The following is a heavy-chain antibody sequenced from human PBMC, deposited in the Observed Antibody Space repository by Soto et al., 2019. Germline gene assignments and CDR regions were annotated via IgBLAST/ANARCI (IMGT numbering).Heavy chain of an antibody. D-gene: IGHD6-19*01. J-gene: IGHJ4*02. CDR1: GFTFSSYG. CDR3: ARDGSGWYHYYFDY. V-gene: IGHV3-33*01. Sequence: VGSLRLSGAASGFTFSSYGMHWVSQAPGKGLEWVAVIWYDGSNKYYADSVKGRFTISRNNSKNTLYLQMNGLRAEDTAVYYCARDGSGWYHYYFDYWGQGTLVTVSS. CDR2: IWYDGSNK.